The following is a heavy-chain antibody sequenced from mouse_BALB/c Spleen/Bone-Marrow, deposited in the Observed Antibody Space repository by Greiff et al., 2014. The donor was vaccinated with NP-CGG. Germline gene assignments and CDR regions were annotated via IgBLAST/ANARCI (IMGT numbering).Heavy chain of an antibody. D-gene: IGHD1-1*01. CDR2: IWAGGST. J-gene: IGHJ3*01. Sequence: QVQLQQSGPGLVAPSQSLSITCTVSGFSLTSYRVHWVRQPPGKGLEWLGVIWAGGSTNYNSALMSRLSISKDNSKSQVFLKMNSLQTDDTAMYYCAREGGYYYGSRVAWFAYWGQGTLVTVSA. CDR3: AREGGYYYGSRVAWFAY. V-gene: IGHV2-9*02. CDR1: GFSLTSYR.